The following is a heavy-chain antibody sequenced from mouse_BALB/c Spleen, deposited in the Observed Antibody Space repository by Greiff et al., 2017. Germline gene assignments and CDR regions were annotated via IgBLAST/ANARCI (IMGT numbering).Heavy chain of an antibody. CDR3: AKHWGSNYGSSYVWYFDV. CDR2: IWGGGST. J-gene: IGHJ1*01. CDR1: GFSLTDYG. Sequence: VMLVESGPGLVAPSQSLSITCTVSGFSLTDYGVSWIRQPPGKGLEWLGVIWGGGSTYYNSALKSRLSISKDNSKSQVFLKMNSLQTDDTAMYYCAKHWGSNYGSSYVWYFDVWGAGTTVTVSS. D-gene: IGHD1-1*01. V-gene: IGHV2-6-5*01.